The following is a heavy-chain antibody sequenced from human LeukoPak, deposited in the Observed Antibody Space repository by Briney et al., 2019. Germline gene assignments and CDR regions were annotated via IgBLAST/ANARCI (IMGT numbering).Heavy chain of an antibody. CDR2: IKSKTDGGTT. V-gene: IGHV3-15*01. D-gene: IGHD6-13*01. CDR3: ARDGIGYSSSLYIGYFDY. Sequence: GGSLRLSCAASGFTFSNAWMSWVRQAPGKGLEWVGRIKSKTDGGTTDYAAPVKGRFTISRDDSKNTLYLQMNSLRAEDTAVYYCARDGIGYSSSLYIGYFDYWGQGALVSVSS. J-gene: IGHJ4*02. CDR1: GFTFSNAW.